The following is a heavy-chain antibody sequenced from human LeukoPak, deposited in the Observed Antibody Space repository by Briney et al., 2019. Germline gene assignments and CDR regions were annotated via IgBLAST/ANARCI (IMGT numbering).Heavy chain of an antibody. CDR2: IKSDGSRT. J-gene: IGHJ4*02. V-gene: IGHV3-74*01. CDR3: ARELPFDY. D-gene: IGHD2-15*01. CDR1: GFTFSNYW. Sequence: PGGSLRLSCAASGFTFSNYWMHWVRQAPGKGLVWVSRIKSDGSRTDYADSAKGRFTISRDNAKSTLYLQMNSLRAEDTAVYYCARELPFDYWGQGTLVTVSS.